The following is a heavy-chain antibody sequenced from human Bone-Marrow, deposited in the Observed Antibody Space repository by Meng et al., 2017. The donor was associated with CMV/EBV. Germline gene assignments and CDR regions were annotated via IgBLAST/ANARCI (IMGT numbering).Heavy chain of an antibody. Sequence: ASVKVSCKASGYTFTSYDINWVRQATGQGLEWMGWMNPNSGNTDYAQKFQGRVTMTRNTSISTAYMEVSSLRSEDTAVYFCVRSMDCTSGACLDYFYYGLDVWGQGTTVTVSS. CDR1: GYTFTSYD. CDR3: VRSMDCTSGACLDYFYYGLDV. D-gene: IGHD2-8*01. V-gene: IGHV1-8*02. CDR2: MNPNSGNT. J-gene: IGHJ6*02.